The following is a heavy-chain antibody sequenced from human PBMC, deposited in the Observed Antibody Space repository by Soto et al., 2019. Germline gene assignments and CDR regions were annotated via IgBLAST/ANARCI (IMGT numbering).Heavy chain of an antibody. V-gene: IGHV1-3*01. Sequence: QVQLVQSGAEVKKPGASVKVSCKASGYTFTTYAMHWVRQAPGQRLEGMGWIDAGNGNTKYSQKFQGRVTITRDTSASTVYMELSSLRSEATAVYYCAREDMNWFDPWGHGTLVTVSS. CDR1: GYTFTTYA. CDR2: IDAGNGNT. CDR3: AREDMNWFDP. D-gene: IGHD2-15*01. J-gene: IGHJ5*02.